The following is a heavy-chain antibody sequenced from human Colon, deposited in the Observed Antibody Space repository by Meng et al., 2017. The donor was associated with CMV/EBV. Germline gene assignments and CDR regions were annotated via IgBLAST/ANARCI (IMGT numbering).Heavy chain of an antibody. D-gene: IGHD2-2*01. J-gene: IGHJ5*02. Sequence: DSIISKNWWTWVRQTPGKGLEWIGEIYYSRVTNYNPSLKSRVTIFLDKSKNQFSLNLNSVTAADTGVYYCARVKGGRSATSCTLDPWGQGTLVTVSS. V-gene: IGHV4-4*02. CDR3: ARVKGGRSATSCTLDP. CDR1: DSIISKNW. CDR2: IYYSRVT.